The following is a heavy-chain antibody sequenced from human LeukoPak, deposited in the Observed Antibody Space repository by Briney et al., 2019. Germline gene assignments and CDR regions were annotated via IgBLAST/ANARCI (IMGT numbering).Heavy chain of an antibody. CDR3: ARDGGHDRFGELGFDY. CDR1: GFTFSSYW. D-gene: IGHD3-10*01. J-gene: IGHJ4*02. CDR2: INSDGSNT. V-gene: IGHV3-74*01. Sequence: PGGSLRLSCAASGFTFSSYWMHWVRQAPGKGLVWVSRINSDGSNTRYADSVKGRFTISRDNAENTVYLQMNSLRAEDTAVYYCARDGGHDRFGELGFDYWGQGTLVTVSS.